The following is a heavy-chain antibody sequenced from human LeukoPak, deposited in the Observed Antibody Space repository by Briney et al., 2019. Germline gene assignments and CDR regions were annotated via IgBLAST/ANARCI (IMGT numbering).Heavy chain of an antibody. Sequence: ASVKVSCKASGYTFTGYYMHWVRQAPGQGLEWMGWINPNSGGTNYAQKFQGRVTMTRDTSISTAYMELSRLRSDDTAVYYCATATRYCSGGSCYFRGFDPWGQGTLVTVSS. D-gene: IGHD2-15*01. CDR3: ATATRYCSGGSCYFRGFDP. J-gene: IGHJ5*02. CDR1: GYTFTGYY. CDR2: INPNSGGT. V-gene: IGHV1-2*02.